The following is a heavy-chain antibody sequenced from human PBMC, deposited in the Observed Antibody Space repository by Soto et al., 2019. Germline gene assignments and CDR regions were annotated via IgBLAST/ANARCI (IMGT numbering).Heavy chain of an antibody. Sequence: SLRLSCAASGFKFSDYWMSWVRQAPGKGLERVGNIKHDTSEAHYADSVKGRFTITRDNIKNFLFLHMRDLRADDTASYDCARYGLLFPGPYRPYRFDYWGLGALVTVSS. CDR2: IKHDTSEA. V-gene: IGHV3-7*03. CDR3: ARYGLLFPGPYRPYRFDY. J-gene: IGHJ4*02. CDR1: GFKFSDYW. D-gene: IGHD3-16*02.